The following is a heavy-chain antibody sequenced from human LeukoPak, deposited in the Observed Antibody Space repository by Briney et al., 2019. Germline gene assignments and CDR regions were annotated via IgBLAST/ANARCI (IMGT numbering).Heavy chain of an antibody. CDR2: VYPGDSDT. CDR1: GYTFANYW. D-gene: IGHD6-19*01. J-gene: IGHJ4*02. CDR3: ARRDSSGWYVFDY. V-gene: IGHV5-51*01. Sequence: GESLKISCKGSGYTFANYWIGWVRQMPGKGLEWMGLVYPGDSDTRYSPSFQGQVSISVDKSISTAYLQWSSLKASDTAMYYCARRDSSGWYVFDYWGQGTLVTVSS.